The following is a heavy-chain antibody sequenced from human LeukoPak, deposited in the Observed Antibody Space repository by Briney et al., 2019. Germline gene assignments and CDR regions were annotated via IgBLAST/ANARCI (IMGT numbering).Heavy chain of an antibody. J-gene: IGHJ4*02. CDR3: ARGGYSSGWYRD. D-gene: IGHD6-19*01. CDR2: VYSGGST. CDR1: GFTVSTNY. V-gene: IGHV3-53*01. Sequence: PGGSLTLSCAASGFTVSTNYMDWVRQAPGKGLEWVSVVYSGGSTYYADSVKGRFTISRDNSKNTLYLQMSSLRAEDTAVYYCARGGYSSGWYRDWGQGTLVTVSS.